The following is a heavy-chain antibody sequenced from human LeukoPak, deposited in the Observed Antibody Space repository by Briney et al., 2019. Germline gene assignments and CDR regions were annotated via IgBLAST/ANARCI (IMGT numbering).Heavy chain of an antibody. D-gene: IGHD6-6*01. V-gene: IGHV3-23*01. Sequence: GGPLRLSCAASGFTFSSYAMNWVRQAPWKGLEWVSAISGGGDNTYYADSVKGRFTISRDNSKNTLYLQMNSLRAEDTAVYYCAKWYSSSSPIDWGQGTLVTVSS. CDR2: ISGGGDNT. CDR3: AKWYSSSSPID. J-gene: IGHJ4*02. CDR1: GFTFSSYA.